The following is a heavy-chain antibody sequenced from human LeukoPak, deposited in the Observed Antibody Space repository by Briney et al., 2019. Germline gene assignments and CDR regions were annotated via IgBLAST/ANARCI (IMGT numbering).Heavy chain of an antibody. CDR2: MNPNSGNT. CDR3: ARGDITIFGVVPNDY. V-gene: IGHV1-8*01. CDR1: GYTFTSYD. D-gene: IGHD3-3*01. Sequence: ASVKVSCKASGYTFTSYDINWVRQATGQGLEWMGWMNPNSGNTGYAQKFQGRVTMTRNTSIRTAYMELSSLRSDDTAVYYCARGDITIFGVVPNDYWGQGTLVTVYS. J-gene: IGHJ4*02.